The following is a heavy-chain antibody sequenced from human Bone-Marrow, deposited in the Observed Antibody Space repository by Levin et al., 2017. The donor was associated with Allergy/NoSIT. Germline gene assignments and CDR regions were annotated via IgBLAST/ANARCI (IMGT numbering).Heavy chain of an antibody. CDR1: GYSFTTYW. V-gene: IGHV5-51*01. CDR3: ARIREATVTTTLDY. Sequence: GESLKISCKGSGYSFTTYWIAWVRQMPGKGMDWMGSIYPRDSDTRYRPSFQGQVTISADKSISTDYVQWSSLRASDAALYYCARIREATVTTTLDYWGQGTLVTVSS. CDR2: IYPRDSDT. J-gene: IGHJ4*02. D-gene: IGHD4-17*01.